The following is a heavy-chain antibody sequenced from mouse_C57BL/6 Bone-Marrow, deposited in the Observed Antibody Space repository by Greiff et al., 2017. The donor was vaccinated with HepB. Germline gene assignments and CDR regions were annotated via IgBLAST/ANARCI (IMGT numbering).Heavy chain of an antibody. CDR3: ATYYSNFGDYAMDY. V-gene: IGHV2-2*01. Sequence: VKLQESGPGLVQPSQSLSITCTVSGFSLTSYGVHWVRQSPGKGLEWLGVIWSGGSTDYNAAFISRLSISKDNSKSQVFFKMNSLQADDTAIYYCATYYSNFGDYAMDYWGQGTSVTVSS. J-gene: IGHJ4*01. D-gene: IGHD2-5*01. CDR1: GFSLTSYG. CDR2: IWSGGST.